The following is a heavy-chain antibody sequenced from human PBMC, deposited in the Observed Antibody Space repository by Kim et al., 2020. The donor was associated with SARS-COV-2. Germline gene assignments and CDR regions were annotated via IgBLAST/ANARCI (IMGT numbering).Heavy chain of an antibody. CDR3: ARHEYGDNWNNLFGFNLDV. Sequence: SETLSLTCTVTGGSVKSYYWSWIRQPPGKGLEWIGLIYYSGETDYDPSLKSRVLMSVDTSNNHFSLKLTSVTAADTATYYCARHEYGDNWNNLFGFNLDVWGQGTTVTVSS. CDR2: IYYSGET. J-gene: IGHJ6*02. CDR1: GGSVKSYY. V-gene: IGHV4-59*08. D-gene: IGHD1-1*01.